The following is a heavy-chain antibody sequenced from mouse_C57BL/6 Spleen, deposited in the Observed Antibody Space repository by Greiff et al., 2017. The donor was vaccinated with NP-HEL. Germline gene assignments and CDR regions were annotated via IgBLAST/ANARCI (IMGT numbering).Heavy chain of an antibody. CDR2: IYPGDGDT. Sequence: VQLQQSGPELVKPGASVKISCKASGYAFSSSWMNWVKQRPGKGLEWIGRIYPGDGDTNYNGKFKGKATLTADKSSSTAYMQLSSLTSEDSAVYFCARGDSSGYVGDWGQGTTLTVSS. CDR3: ARGDSSGYVGD. J-gene: IGHJ2*01. V-gene: IGHV1-82*01. D-gene: IGHD3-2*02. CDR1: GYAFSSSW.